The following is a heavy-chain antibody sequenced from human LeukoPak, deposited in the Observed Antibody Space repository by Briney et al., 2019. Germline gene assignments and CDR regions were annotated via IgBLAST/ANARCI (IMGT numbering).Heavy chain of an antibody. J-gene: IGHJ5*02. Sequence: PSETLSLTCTVSGGSISSHYWSWIRQPPGKGLEWIGYIYYSGSTNYNPSLKSRVTISVDTSKNQFSLKLSSVTAADTAVYYCARGGSGSYPWFDPWGQGTLVTVSS. V-gene: IGHV4-59*11. CDR2: IYYSGST. CDR3: ARGGSGSYPWFDP. CDR1: GGSISSHY. D-gene: IGHD1-26*01.